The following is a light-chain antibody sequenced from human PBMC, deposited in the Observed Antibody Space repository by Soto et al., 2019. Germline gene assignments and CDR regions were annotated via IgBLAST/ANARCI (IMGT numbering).Light chain of an antibody. J-gene: IGKJ4*01. CDR3: LQHNSYPLT. V-gene: IGKV3-20*01. CDR2: GAS. Sequence: EIVLTQSPGTLSLSPGERATLSCRAGQTVSTNYLAWYQQKPGQAPRLLIYGASKRTTGIPDRFSGSGSGTDFTLTISSLQPEDFATYYCLQHNSYPLTFGGGTKVDIK. CDR1: QTVSTNY.